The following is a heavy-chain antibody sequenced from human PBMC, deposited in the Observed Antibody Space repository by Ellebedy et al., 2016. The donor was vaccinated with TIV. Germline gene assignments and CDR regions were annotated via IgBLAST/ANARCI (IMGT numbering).Heavy chain of an antibody. J-gene: IGHJ4*02. CDR1: GFTFSCFT. CDR3: ARPAAAYSSSWYDFDC. CDR2: ISSSGTYI. Sequence: GESLKISCAASGFTFSCFTMNWVRQAPGKGLEWVSSISSSGTYIHNADSVKGRFIISRDNAKNSLYLQMNSLRVEDTAIYYCARPAAAYSSSWYDFDCWGQGTLVTVSS. V-gene: IGHV3-21*01. D-gene: IGHD6-13*01.